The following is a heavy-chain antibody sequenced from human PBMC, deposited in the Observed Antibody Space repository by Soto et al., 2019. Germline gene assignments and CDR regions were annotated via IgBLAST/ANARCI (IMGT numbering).Heavy chain of an antibody. D-gene: IGHD2-15*01. Sequence: GGSLTLSCAASGFTFSSYAMSWVRQAPGKGLEWVSAICGSGGSTYYADSVKGRFTISRDNSKNPLYLQMNSLRAEDTAVYYCAKDLGYCSGGSCYSKQGYFDYWGQGTLVTVSS. J-gene: IGHJ4*02. V-gene: IGHV3-23*01. CDR2: ICGSGGST. CDR1: GFTFSSYA. CDR3: AKDLGYCSGGSCYSKQGYFDY.